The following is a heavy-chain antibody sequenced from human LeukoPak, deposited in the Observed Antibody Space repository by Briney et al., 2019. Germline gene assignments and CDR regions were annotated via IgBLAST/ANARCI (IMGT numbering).Heavy chain of an antibody. CDR2: ISGSGGST. J-gene: IGHJ4*02. V-gene: IGHV3-23*01. D-gene: IGHD3-22*01. CDR3: AKDRETAPYYYDSSGYYDY. Sequence: GGSLRLSCAASGFTFSSYAMSWVRQAPGKGLERVSAISGSGGSTYYADSVKGRFTISRDNSKNTLYLQMNSLRAEDTAVYYCAKDRETAPYYYDSSGYYDYWGQGTLVTVSS. CDR1: GFTFSSYA.